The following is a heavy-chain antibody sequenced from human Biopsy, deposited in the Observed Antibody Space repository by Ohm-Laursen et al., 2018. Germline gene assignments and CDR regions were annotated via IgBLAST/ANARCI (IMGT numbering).Heavy chain of an antibody. CDR3: ARGDHFDSNGYFWFDP. CDR2: IFNSANT. D-gene: IGHD3-22*01. CDR1: GASISSGGSY. Sequence: SQTLSLTCTVSGASISSGGSYWSWIRQRPGKGLEWIGYIFNSANTYYNPSLKNLITISGDTSKNQFSLKLNSVTAADTAVYYCARGDHFDSNGYFWFDPWGQGTLVTVSS. J-gene: IGHJ5*02. V-gene: IGHV4-31*01.